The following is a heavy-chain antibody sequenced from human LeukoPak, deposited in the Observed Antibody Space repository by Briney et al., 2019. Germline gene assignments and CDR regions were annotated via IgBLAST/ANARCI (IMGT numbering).Heavy chain of an antibody. CDR1: GVTVSSDY. J-gene: IGHJ4*02. D-gene: IGHD3-10*01. V-gene: IGHV3-53*01. CDR2: IDATGST. Sequence: PGGSLRLSCAASGVTVSSDYMTWVRQAPGKGLEWVSSIDATGSTNYADSVRGRFTLSRDNSKNTLYLRMSGLRAEDTAVYYCARDASGSRPNYWGQGTLVTVTS. CDR3: ARDASGSRPNY.